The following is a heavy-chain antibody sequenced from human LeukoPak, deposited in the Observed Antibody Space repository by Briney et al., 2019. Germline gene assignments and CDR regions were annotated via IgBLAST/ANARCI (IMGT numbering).Heavy chain of an antibody. CDR1: GFTFSSYA. J-gene: IGHJ5*02. V-gene: IGHV3-23*01. D-gene: IGHD5-18*01. CDR3: ATLLGIQLWFT. Sequence: GGSLRLSCAASGFTFSSYAMSWVRQAPGKGLEWVSAISGSGGSTYYADSVKGRFTISRDNSKNTLYLQMNSLRAEDTAVYYCATLLGIQLWFTWGQGTLVTVSS. CDR2: ISGSGGST.